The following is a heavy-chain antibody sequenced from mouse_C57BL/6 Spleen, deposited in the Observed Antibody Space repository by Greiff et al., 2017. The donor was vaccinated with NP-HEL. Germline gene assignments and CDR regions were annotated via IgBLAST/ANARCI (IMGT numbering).Heavy chain of an antibody. CDR3: TRDPGFAY. CDR2: IDPENGDT. Sequence: VHVKQSGAELVRPGASVKLSCTASGFNIKDDYMHWVKQRPEQGLEWIGWIDPENGDTEYASKFQGKATITADTSSNTAYLQLSSLTSEDTAVYYCTRDPGFAYWGQGTLVTVSA. V-gene: IGHV14-4*01. J-gene: IGHJ3*01. CDR1: GFNIKDDY.